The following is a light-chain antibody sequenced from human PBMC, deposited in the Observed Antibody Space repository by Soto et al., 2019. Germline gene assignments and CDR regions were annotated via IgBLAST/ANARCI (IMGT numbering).Light chain of an antibody. Sequence: DIQMTQSPSFVFAAVGDRVTLTCRASQDISNLLAWYQQKPGKAPTLLIYATSNLRRGVPSRFSGSGSGTDFTLTISGLQPEDFATYYCQQASSFPRTFGQGAKVDIK. CDR3: QQASSFPRT. CDR2: ATS. V-gene: IGKV1-12*01. CDR1: QDISNL. J-gene: IGKJ1*01.